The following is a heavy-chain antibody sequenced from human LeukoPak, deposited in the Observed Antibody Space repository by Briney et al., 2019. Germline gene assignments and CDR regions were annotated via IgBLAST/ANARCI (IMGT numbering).Heavy chain of an antibody. J-gene: IGHJ4*02. CDR3: AKDRDWYYFDY. V-gene: IGHV3-48*01. Sequence: GGSLRLSCAASGFTFSSYSMNWVRQAPGKGLEWISYISSGSNAIYYADSVKGRFTTSRDNSKNTLYLQMNSLRAEDTAVYYCAKDRDWYYFDYWGQGTLVTVSS. D-gene: IGHD5-24*01. CDR2: ISSGSNAI. CDR1: GFTFSSYS.